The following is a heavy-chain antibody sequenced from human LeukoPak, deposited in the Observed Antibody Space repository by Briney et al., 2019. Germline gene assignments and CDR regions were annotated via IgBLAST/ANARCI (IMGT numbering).Heavy chain of an antibody. V-gene: IGHV4-34*01. Sequence: SETLSRTCAVYGGSFSGYYWNWIRQSPGKGLEWIGEINHSGSTNYNPSLKSRVTISVDTSKNQFSLKLSSVAAADTAVYYCARPLSGSYYQGFDYWGQGTLVTVSS. CDR2: INHSGST. CDR1: GGSFSGYY. D-gene: IGHD1-26*01. J-gene: IGHJ4*02. CDR3: ARPLSGSYYQGFDY.